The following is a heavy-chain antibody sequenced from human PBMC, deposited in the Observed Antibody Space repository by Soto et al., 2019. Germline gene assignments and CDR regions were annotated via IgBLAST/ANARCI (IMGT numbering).Heavy chain of an antibody. CDR1: GGSISSYY. D-gene: IGHD5-12*01. CDR2: IYYSGST. CDR3: ARGRDGYNYN. V-gene: IGHV4-59*01. J-gene: IGHJ4*02. Sequence: SETLSLTCTVAGGSISSYYWSWIRQPPGKGLEWIGYIYYSGSTNYNPSLKSRVTISVDTSKNQFSLKLSSVTAADTVVYYCARGRDGYNYNWGQGTLVTVSS.